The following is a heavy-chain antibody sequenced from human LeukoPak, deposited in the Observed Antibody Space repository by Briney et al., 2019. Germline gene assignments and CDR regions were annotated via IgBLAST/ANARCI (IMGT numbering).Heavy chain of an antibody. J-gene: IGHJ4*02. D-gene: IGHD3-3*01. V-gene: IGHV1-18*01. CDR2: ISAYNGNT. CDR1: GYTFTSYG. Sequence: ASVKVSCKASGYTFTSYGISWVRQAPGQGLEWMGWISAYNGNTNYAQKLQGRVTMTTDTSTSTAYMELRSLRSDDTAGYYCAVSFWSGYADYWGQGTLVTVSS. CDR3: AVSFWSGYADY.